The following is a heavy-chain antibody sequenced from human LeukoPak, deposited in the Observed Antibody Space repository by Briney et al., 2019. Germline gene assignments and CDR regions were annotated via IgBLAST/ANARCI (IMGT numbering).Heavy chain of an antibody. J-gene: IGHJ2*01. Sequence: NPSETLSLTCAISGGSFTGYYWTWIREAPGRGLEWIGEMHYSGATSYKPSLRSRVTISRGTSENQFSLEVNSVTAADTAIYYCARGILGLYYFDVWGRGTSVTVSS. CDR1: GGSFTGYY. D-gene: IGHD3-16*01. CDR2: MHYSGAT. CDR3: ARGILGLYYFDV. V-gene: IGHV4-34*01.